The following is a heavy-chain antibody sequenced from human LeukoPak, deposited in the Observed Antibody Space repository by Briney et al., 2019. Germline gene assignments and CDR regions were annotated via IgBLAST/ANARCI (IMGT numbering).Heavy chain of an antibody. V-gene: IGHV3-74*01. CDR3: ARDVPHNWFDT. J-gene: IGHJ5*02. CDR1: GITFGNNW. Sequence: GGSLRLSCPASGITFGNNWMHWVRQGPGRGLVWISRINRDGGGAIYADSVKGRFTVSRDNAKNTLYLQMNSLRAEDTAVYYCARDVPHNWFDTWGQGTLVTVSS. CDR2: INRDGGGA.